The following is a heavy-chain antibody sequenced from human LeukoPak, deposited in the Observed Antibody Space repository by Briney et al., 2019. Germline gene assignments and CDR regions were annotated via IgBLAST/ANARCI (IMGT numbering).Heavy chain of an antibody. D-gene: IGHD2-2*01. Sequence: PSETLSLTCTVSGGSISTNYYWGWIRQPPGKGLEWIGTIYYSGSANYNSSLKSRVAISVDTSKNQISLKLTSVTAADTAVYYCARRGYCSSTSCQPDYWGQGTLVTVSS. J-gene: IGHJ4*02. CDR3: ARRGYCSSTSCQPDY. CDR1: GGSISTNYY. V-gene: IGHV4-39*01. CDR2: IYYSGSA.